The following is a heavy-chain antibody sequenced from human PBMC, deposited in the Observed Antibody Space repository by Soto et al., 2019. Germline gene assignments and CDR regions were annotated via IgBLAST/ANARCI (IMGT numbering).Heavy chain of an antibody. Sequence: PGGSLRLSCKASGFTFSSYSMNRFRQAPGKGLEWVSYISSSSTIYYADSVKGRFTISRDNAKNSLYLQMNSLRAEDTAVYYCARDLNYGLFDYWGQGT. CDR3: ARDLNYGLFDY. D-gene: IGHD4-17*01. V-gene: IGHV3-48*01. CDR2: ISSSSTI. CDR1: GFTFSSYS. J-gene: IGHJ4*02.